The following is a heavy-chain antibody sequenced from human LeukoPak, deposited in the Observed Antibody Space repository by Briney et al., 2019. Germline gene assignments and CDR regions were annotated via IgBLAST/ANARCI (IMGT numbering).Heavy chain of an antibody. Sequence: PGGSLRLSCAASGFTFSSYWMHWVRQAPGKGLVWVSRINSDGSSTSYADSVKGRFTISRDNAKNTLYLQMNSLRAEDTAVCYCARVRYYYGMDVWGQGTTVTVSS. CDR2: INSDGSST. V-gene: IGHV3-74*01. CDR1: GFTFSSYW. CDR3: ARVRYYYGMDV. J-gene: IGHJ6*02.